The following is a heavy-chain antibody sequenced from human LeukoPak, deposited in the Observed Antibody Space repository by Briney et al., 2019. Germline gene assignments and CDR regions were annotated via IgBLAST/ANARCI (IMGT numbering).Heavy chain of an antibody. Sequence: NTSQTLSLTCTVSGGSISSGGYYWSWIRQPPGKGLEWIGYIYHSGSTYYNPSLKSRVTISVDRSKNQFSLKLSSVTAADTAVYYCATSKGRWRHFDIWGQGTMVTVSS. J-gene: IGHJ3*02. CDR2: IYHSGST. CDR1: GGSISSGGYY. CDR3: ATSKGRWRHFDI. D-gene: IGHD5-24*01. V-gene: IGHV4-30-2*01.